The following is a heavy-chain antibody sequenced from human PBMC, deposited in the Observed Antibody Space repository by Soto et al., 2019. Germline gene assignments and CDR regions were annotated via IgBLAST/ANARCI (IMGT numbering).Heavy chain of an antibody. Sequence: HPGGSLRLSCAASGFTSSSYGMHWVRQAPGKGLEWVAVIWYDGSNKYYADSVKGRFTISRDNSKNTLYLQMNSLRAEDTAVYYCARDQYYYDSSGQLGYDAFDIWGQGTMVTVSS. CDR2: IWYDGSNK. V-gene: IGHV3-33*01. CDR1: GFTSSSYG. CDR3: ARDQYYYDSSGQLGYDAFDI. D-gene: IGHD3-22*01. J-gene: IGHJ3*02.